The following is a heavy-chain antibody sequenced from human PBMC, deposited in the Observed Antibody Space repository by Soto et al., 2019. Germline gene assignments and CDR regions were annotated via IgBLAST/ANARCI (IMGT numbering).Heavy chain of an antibody. CDR2: VSGGGGST. CDR1: GFSFAGYA. CDR3: AKTESFNGYYNAFDS. Sequence: GGSLRLSCAASGFSFAGYAVAWVRQAPGKGLEWVSTVSGGGGSTYYADSVKGRFTISRDNSGNTVYLQMNSLNAGDTALYYCAKTESFNGYYNAFDSWGQGTRVTVSS. V-gene: IGHV3-23*01. J-gene: IGHJ4*02. D-gene: IGHD3-9*01.